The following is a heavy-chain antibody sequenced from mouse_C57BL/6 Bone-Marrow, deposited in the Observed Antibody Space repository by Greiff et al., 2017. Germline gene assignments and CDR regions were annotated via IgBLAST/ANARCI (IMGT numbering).Heavy chain of an antibody. CDR3: AEDSAFYYCAYYGSPPWFAY. D-gene: IGHD1-1*01. V-gene: IGHV1-87*01. CDR1: YTFSRRVH. J-gene: IGHJ3*01. CDR2: GQGLEWIG. Sequence: QVQLQQSGPELARPWASVKISCQAFYTFSRRVHFAIRDTNYWMQWVKKRPGQGLEWIGAIYPGNGDTSYNQKFKGKATLTADKSSRAAYMKLIRLTAEDSAFYYCAYYGSPPWFAYWGQGTLVTVSA.